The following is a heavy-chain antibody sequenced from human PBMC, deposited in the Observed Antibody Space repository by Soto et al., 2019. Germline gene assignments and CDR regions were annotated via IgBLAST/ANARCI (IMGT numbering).Heavy chain of an antibody. D-gene: IGHD2-21*01. CDR2: INSDGSST. J-gene: IGHJ6*02. CDR3: ARRHQIAYYYGMAV. CDR1: GFTFSSYW. V-gene: IGHV3-74*01. Sequence: EEQLVESGGGLVQPGGSLRLSCAASGFTFSSYWMHWVRQAPGKGLVWVSRINSDGSSTNYADSVKGRFTISRDNAKNTLYLQMNRLRAEDAAVYYCARRHQIAYYYGMAVWGQGTTVTVSS.